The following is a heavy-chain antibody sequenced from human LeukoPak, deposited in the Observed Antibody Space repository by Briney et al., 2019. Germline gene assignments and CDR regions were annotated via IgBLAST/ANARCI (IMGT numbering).Heavy chain of an antibody. CDR3: ARGGYSYGYYHY. V-gene: IGHV4-59*01. CDR1: GGSISGYY. D-gene: IGHD5-18*01. Sequence: SETLSLTCTVSGGSISGYYWSWIRQPPGKGLEWIGYIYYSGSTNYNPSLKSRVTISVDTSKNQFSLKLSSVTAADTAVYYCARGGYSYGYYHYWGQGTLVTVSS. J-gene: IGHJ4*02. CDR2: IYYSGST.